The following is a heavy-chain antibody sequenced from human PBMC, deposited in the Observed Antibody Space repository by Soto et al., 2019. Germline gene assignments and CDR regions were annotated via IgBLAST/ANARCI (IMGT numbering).Heavy chain of an antibody. Sequence: SLETLSLTCSVSGFAISRGYYWSWVRQPPGKGLEWIGSIYPSVSSYHNPSLATRLRLSIDTSKNQFTLNLTSVTAADTALYFCAREKVGTTFFDNWGQGIQVTVSS. CDR1: GFAISRGYY. J-gene: IGHJ4*02. CDR2: IYPSVSS. CDR3: AREKVGTTFFDN. D-gene: IGHD1-1*01. V-gene: IGHV4-38-2*02.